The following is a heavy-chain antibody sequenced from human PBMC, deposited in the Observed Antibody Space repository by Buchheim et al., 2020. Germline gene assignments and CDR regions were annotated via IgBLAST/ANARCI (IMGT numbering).Heavy chain of an antibody. CDR3: ARHDSSGYYLDYFDY. J-gene: IGHJ4*02. Sequence: QVQLQESGPGLVKPSETLSLTCTVSGGSISSYYWSWIRQPPGKGLEWIGYIYYIGSTNYNPSLKIRVTISVDTSKNKFSLKLNSVTAADTAVYYCARHDSSGYYLDYFDYWGQGTL. CDR2: IYYIGST. D-gene: IGHD3-22*01. V-gene: IGHV4-59*08. CDR1: GGSISSYY.